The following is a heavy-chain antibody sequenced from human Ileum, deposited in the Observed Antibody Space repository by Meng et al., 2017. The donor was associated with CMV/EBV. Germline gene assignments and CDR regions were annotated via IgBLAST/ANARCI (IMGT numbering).Heavy chain of an antibody. D-gene: IGHD3-22*01. CDR1: GYSFTNYW. CDR3: ARHGDYDSSGLYDY. V-gene: IGHV5-51*01. Sequence: GESLKISCKGSGYSFTNYWIGWVRQTPGKGLEWVGIIYPGDSNTRYSPSVQGQVTISTDRSISTAYLQWSSLKASDTAMYYCARHGDYDSSGLYDYWGQGTLVTVSS. J-gene: IGHJ4*02. CDR2: IYPGDSNT.